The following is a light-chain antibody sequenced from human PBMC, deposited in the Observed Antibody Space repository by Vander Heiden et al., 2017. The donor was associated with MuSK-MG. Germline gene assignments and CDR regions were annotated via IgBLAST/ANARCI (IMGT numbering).Light chain of an antibody. V-gene: IGKV1-13*02. CDR2: DAS. CDR3: EQVNSYPLT. Sequence: AIQLTQSPSSLSASVGDRATITRRASQAIGSALAWYLQKPGQAPKLLIYDASGLESGVPSRFSGSGSGTDFRLTISSLQPEDFATYYCEQVNSYPLTFGGGTKVEIK. J-gene: IGKJ4*01. CDR1: QAIGSA.